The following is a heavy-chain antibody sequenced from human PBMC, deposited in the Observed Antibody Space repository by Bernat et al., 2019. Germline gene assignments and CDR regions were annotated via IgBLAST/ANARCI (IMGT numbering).Heavy chain of an antibody. Sequence: EVQLVESGGGLVQPAGSLRLSCSASGFTFSSYAMHWVRQAPGKGLEYVSAISRNGGSTNYADSVKGRFTISRDNSKNTLYLQMSSLRAEDTAVYYCVKAQIPYDTVTTWGYFDYWGQGTLVTVSS. CDR3: VKAQIPYDTVTTWGYFDY. CDR1: GFTFSSYA. J-gene: IGHJ4*02. CDR2: ISRNGGST. V-gene: IGHV3-64D*06. D-gene: IGHD4-11*01.